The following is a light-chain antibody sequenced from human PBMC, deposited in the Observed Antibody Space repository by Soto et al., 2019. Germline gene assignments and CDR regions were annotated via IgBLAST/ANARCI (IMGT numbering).Light chain of an antibody. CDR1: SSDIGGYSY. V-gene: IGLV2-14*01. CDR3: PSYTPSSTLFYV. CDR2: EVS. Sequence: QSALTQPASVSGSPGQSITISCTGTSSDIGGYSYVSWYQQHPGKAPKLMIYEVSNRPSGVSNRFSGSKSGNTASLTISGLQADDEADYYCPSYTPSSTLFYVFGSGTKVTVL. J-gene: IGLJ1*01.